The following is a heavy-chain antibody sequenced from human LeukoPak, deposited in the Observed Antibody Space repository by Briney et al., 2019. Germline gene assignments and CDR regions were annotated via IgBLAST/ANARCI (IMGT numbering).Heavy chain of an antibody. Sequence: SESLSLTCTVSGGSISSSCYYWGWVRHPPGKGLDWIGSIYYSGSTYCNPSLESRFTISVDTSKNQFPLKPSNVTAADTAVYYCARGSQAGTGSWASLFVPWGQKTLVTVSS. CDR2: IYYSGST. J-gene: IGHJ5*02. D-gene: IGHD1-1*01. CDR1: GGSISSSCYY. V-gene: IGHV4-39*01. CDR3: ARGSQAGTGSWASLFVP.